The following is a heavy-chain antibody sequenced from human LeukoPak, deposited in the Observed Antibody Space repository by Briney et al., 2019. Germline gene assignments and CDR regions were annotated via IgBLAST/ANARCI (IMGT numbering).Heavy chain of an antibody. J-gene: IGHJ4*02. CDR2: ISGSGGST. Sequence: GGSLRLSCAASGFTFSSYAMSWVRQAPGKGLEWVSAISGSGGSTYYADSVKGRFTISRDNSKNTLYLQMNSLRAEDTAVYYCAKGSRFLEWLAIDYWGQGTLVTVSS. CDR3: AKGSRFLEWLAIDY. D-gene: IGHD3-3*01. CDR1: GFTFSSYA. V-gene: IGHV3-23*01.